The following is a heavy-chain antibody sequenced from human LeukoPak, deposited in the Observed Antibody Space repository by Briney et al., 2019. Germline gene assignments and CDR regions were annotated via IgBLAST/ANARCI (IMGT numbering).Heavy chain of an antibody. D-gene: IGHD5-18*01. V-gene: IGHV4-59*08. CDR3: ARQLYTSKSPFDY. J-gene: IGHJ4*02. Sequence: SETLSLTCTVSGGSIGTSYWSWIRQPPGKGLEWIGYVSYSGNTNYNPSLKSRVTVSVDSSKNQFSLKLSSVTAADTAVYYCARQLYTSKSPFDYWGQGTLVTVSS. CDR1: GGSIGTSY. CDR2: VSYSGNT.